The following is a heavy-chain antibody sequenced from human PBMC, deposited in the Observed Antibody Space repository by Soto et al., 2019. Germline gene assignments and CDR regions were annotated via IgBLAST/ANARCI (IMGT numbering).Heavy chain of an antibody. CDR3: ARGAPKNHIVATINPSY. D-gene: IGHD5-12*01. CDR1: GCTFSSYE. CDR2: ISSSGSTI. V-gene: IGHV3-48*03. Sequence: PGGSLRLSCAACGCTFSSYEMNWVRQAPGKGLEWVSYISSSGSTIYYADSVKGRFTISRDNGKNSLYLQMNSLRAEDTAVYYCARGAPKNHIVATINPSYWGQGTLVTVSS. J-gene: IGHJ4*02.